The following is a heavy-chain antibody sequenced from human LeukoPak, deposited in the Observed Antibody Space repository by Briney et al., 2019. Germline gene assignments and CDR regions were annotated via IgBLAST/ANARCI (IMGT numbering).Heavy chain of an antibody. J-gene: IGHJ4*02. D-gene: IGHD1-26*01. CDR3: ARYSGRLDY. Sequence: SETLSLTCTVSGGSISGYYWSWIRQPPGKGLEWIGYIYHSGSTYYNPSLKSRVTISVDRSKNQFSLKLSSVTAADTAVYYCARYSGRLDYWGQGTLVTVSS. V-gene: IGHV4-59*12. CDR1: GGSISGYY. CDR2: IYHSGST.